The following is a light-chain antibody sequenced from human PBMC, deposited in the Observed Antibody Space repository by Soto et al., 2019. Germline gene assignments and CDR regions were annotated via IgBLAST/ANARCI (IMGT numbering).Light chain of an antibody. CDR3: LQDYNYPRT. CDR1: QGIRKD. Sequence: IQITQSPSTLSASVGDRVTMTCRASQGIRKDLAWYQQKPGKAPKLLIYATSSLQSGVPSRFSGSGSGRDFTLTISSLQPEDFATYYCLQDYNYPRTFGQGTKVDIK. J-gene: IGKJ1*01. V-gene: IGKV1-6*01. CDR2: ATS.